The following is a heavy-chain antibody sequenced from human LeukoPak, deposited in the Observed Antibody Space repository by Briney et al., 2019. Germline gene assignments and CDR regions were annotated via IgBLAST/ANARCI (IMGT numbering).Heavy chain of an antibody. CDR1: GGSISSSSYY. D-gene: IGHD2-2*01. CDR2: IYYSGST. J-gene: IGHJ4*02. Sequence: SETLSLTCTVSGGSISSSSYYWGWIRQPPGKGLEWIGSIYYSGSTYYNPSLKSRVTLSVDTSKNQFSLKLSSVTAADTAVYYCARHEGGWILPAAMSRADYWGQGTLVTVSS. V-gene: IGHV4-39*01. CDR3: ARHEGGWILPAAMSRADY.